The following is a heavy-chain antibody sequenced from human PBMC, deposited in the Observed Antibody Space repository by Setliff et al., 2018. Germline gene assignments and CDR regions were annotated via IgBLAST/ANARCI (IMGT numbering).Heavy chain of an antibody. V-gene: IGHV3-48*04. D-gene: IGHD6-25*01. Sequence: LRLSCAASGFPFSTYGLNWVRQAPGKGLEWISYLNNDGTTIYYADSVRGRFNISRDNARDSLYLQMNSLRAEDTAVYYCVRDTTSGWMLTNWGQGTLVTVSS. CDR3: VRDTTSGWMLTN. CDR2: LNNDGTTI. CDR1: GFPFSTYG. J-gene: IGHJ4*02.